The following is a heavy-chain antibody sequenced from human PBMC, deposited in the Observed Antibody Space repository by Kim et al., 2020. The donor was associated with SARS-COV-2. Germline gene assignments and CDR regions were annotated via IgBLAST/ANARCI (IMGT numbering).Heavy chain of an antibody. CDR1: GFTFTSYP. V-gene: IGHV3-23*01. D-gene: IGHD6-19*01. CDR2: LSAGGDST. Sequence: GGSLRLSCAASGFTFTSYPMSWVRQAPGKGLEWVSSLSAGGDSTNYADSVKGRFTISRDNSKNTLHLQMSSLRAEDTAVYYCAKSKIAVAGTGEFDYWGQGTLVTVSS. CDR3: AKSKIAVAGTGEFDY. J-gene: IGHJ4*02.